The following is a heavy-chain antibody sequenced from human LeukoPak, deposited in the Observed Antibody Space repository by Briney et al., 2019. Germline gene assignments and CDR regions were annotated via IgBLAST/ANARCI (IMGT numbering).Heavy chain of an antibody. J-gene: IGHJ4*02. CDR3: ATSGDYYMGY. CDR2: ISGSSSVR. Sequence: HPGGSLRLSCAASGFSFNNYNMNWVRQAPGKGLEWVSYISGSSSVRYYADSVKGRFTISRDNAENSLFLQMNSLRAEDTAVYYCATSGDYYMGYWGQGTPVTVSS. CDR1: GFSFNNYN. V-gene: IGHV3-48*01. D-gene: IGHD1-26*01.